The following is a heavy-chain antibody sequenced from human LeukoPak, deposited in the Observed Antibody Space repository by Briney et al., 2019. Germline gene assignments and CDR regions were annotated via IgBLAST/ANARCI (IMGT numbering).Heavy chain of an antibody. CDR2: ISSSSGYI. CDR1: GFTFSSYS. Sequence: GGSLRLSCAVSGFTFSSYSMNWVRQAPGKGLEWVSSISSSSGYIYYADSVKGRFTISRDNAKNSLFLQMNSLRAEDAAVYFCARTSGESQAALRAPFDYWGQGTLATVS. J-gene: IGHJ4*02. CDR3: ARTSGESQAALRAPFDY. V-gene: IGHV3-21*01. D-gene: IGHD6-6*01.